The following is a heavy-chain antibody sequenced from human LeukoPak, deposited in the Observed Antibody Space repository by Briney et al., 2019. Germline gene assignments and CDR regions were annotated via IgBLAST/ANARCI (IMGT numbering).Heavy chain of an antibody. V-gene: IGHV4-61*02. CDR3: ARAVSESWPFDP. D-gene: IGHD1-26*01. CDR1: GGSISSGSYY. Sequence: SETLSLTCTVSGGSISSGSYYWSWIRQPAGKGLEWIGRIYTSGSTNYNPSLKSRVTISVDTSKNQFSLKLSSVTAADTAVYYCARAVSESWPFDPWGQGTLVTVSS. CDR2: IYTSGST. J-gene: IGHJ5*02.